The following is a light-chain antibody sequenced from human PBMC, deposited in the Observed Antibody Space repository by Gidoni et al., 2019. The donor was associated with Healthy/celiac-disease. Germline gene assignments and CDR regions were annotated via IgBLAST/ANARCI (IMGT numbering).Light chain of an antibody. CDR3: QQYGSSPYT. Sequence: DIVLTQSPVTLSLSPAERATLSCRASQSVSSSYLAWYQQKPGQAPRLLIYGASSRDTGIPDRFSGSGSGTDFTLTISRLEPEDFAVYYCQQYGSSPYTFGQGTKLEIK. J-gene: IGKJ2*01. V-gene: IGKV3-20*01. CDR1: QSVSSSY. CDR2: GAS.